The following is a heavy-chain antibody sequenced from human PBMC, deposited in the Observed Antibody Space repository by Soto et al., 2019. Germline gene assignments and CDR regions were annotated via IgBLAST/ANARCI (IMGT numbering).Heavy chain of an antibody. CDR2: INYNGVST. Sequence: PGGSLRLSCSASGFTFSSFDMHWVRQAPGKGLEYVSGINYNGVSTYYADSVKGRFTISRDNSKSTLYLQMSGLRTEDTAVYYCVRPRFFGESDYWGQGVLVTVSS. D-gene: IGHD4-17*01. CDR1: GFTFSSFD. J-gene: IGHJ4*02. V-gene: IGHV3-64D*06. CDR3: VRPRFFGESDY.